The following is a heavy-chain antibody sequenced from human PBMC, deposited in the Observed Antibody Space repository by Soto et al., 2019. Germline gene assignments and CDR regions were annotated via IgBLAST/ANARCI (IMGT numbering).Heavy chain of an antibody. V-gene: IGHV3-7*03. CDR1: GFTFSSYW. J-gene: IGHJ6*02. Sequence: PGGSLRLSCAASGFTFSSYWMSWVRQAPGKGLEWVANIKQDGSEKYYVDSVKGRFTISRDNAKNSLYLQMNSLRAEDTAVYYCAREVRYYGSGSYVATERYYYYGMDVWGQGTTVTVSS. CDR2: IKQDGSEK. CDR3: AREVRYYGSGSYVATERYYYYGMDV. D-gene: IGHD3-10*01.